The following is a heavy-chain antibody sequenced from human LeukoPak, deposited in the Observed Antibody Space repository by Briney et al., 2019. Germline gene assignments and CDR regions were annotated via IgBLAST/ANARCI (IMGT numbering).Heavy chain of an antibody. CDR1: GFSLSTSGVG. V-gene: IGHV2-5*01. J-gene: IGHJ4*02. CDR2: IYWNDDK. Sequence: ESGPTLVKPPQTLTLTCTFSGFSLSTSGVGVGWIRQPPGKALEWLALIYWNDDKRYSPSLKSRLTITKDTSKNQVVLTMTNMDPVDTATYYCASFGELFRLFDYWGQGTLVTVSS. D-gene: IGHD3-10*01. CDR3: ASFGELFRLFDY.